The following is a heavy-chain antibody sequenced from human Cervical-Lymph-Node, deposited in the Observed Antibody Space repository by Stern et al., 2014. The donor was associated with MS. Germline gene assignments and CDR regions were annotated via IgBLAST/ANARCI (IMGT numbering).Heavy chain of an antibody. CDR3: ARLRGYNVLTGYLDY. CDR2: INPSGDST. J-gene: IGHJ4*02. Sequence: VQLVQSGAEVKKPGASVKISCKASGYTFNNFYMHWVRQAPGQGLEWMGIINPSGDSTSYAQKFEGRVTMTRDTSTSTVNMELSSLTSGDTAVYYCARLRGYNVLTGYLDYWGQGTLVTVSS. V-gene: IGHV1-46*02. CDR1: GYTFNNFY. D-gene: IGHD3-9*01.